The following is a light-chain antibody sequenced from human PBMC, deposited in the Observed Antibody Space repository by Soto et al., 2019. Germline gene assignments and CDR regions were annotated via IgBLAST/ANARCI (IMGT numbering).Light chain of an antibody. V-gene: IGKV3-15*01. CDR1: QSVSSN. CDR3: QQYSDWPPT. J-gene: IGKJ1*01. CDR2: GAS. Sequence: EILVTQSPATLSGSPGERATLSCRASQSVSSNLAWYQKKPGQAPRLLINGASTRATGIPARLSGSGYGTEFSLTISSMKSEDFEVYYCQQYSDWPPTFGQGTKVDIK.